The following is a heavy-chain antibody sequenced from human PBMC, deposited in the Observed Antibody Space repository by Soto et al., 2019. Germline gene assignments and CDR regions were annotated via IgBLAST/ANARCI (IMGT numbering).Heavy chain of an antibody. CDR2: IFRDGKT. V-gene: IGHV3-53*01. J-gene: IGHJ2*01. CDR3: ATSLFWPGYFDL. D-gene: IGHD2-21*01. CDR1: DFTVSSNY. Sequence: EVQLVESGGDLIPAGGSLRLSCAASDFTVSSNYMTWVRQAPGKGLECVSAIFRDGKTYYADSVKGRFTISRDNSKNTVCLQMDSLRAEDTAVYYCATSLFWPGYFDLWGRGTLVTVSS.